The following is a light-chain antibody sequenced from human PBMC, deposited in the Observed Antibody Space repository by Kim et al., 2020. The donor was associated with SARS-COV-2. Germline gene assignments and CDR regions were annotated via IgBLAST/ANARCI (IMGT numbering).Light chain of an antibody. CDR3: QSYDSSLSGPWV. CDR1: STNIGAGYY. J-gene: IGLJ3*02. CDR2: GNS. Sequence: QSVLTQPPSVSGAPGQRVTISCTGSSTNIGAGYYVHWYQQLPGTAPKLLIYGNSNRPSGVPDRFSGSKSGTSASLAIPGLQAEDEADYYCQSYDSSLSGPWVFGGGTQLTVL. V-gene: IGLV1-40*01.